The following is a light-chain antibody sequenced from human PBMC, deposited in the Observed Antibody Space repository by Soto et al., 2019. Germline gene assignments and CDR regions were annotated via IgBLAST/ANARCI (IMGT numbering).Light chain of an antibody. CDR2: AAS. Sequence: IIMTKSPAALSVSPGERATLSCRASQTVFSNLAWYQQKPGQTPRLLIYAASTRATGVPARFSGSGSGTEFTLTISSLQSEDFAVYYCQQYNIWPLTFGGGTKVDIK. V-gene: IGKV3-15*01. CDR3: QQYNIWPLT. J-gene: IGKJ4*01. CDR1: QTVFSN.